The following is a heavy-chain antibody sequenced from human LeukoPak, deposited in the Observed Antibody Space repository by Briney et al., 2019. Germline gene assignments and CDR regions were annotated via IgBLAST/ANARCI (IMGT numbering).Heavy chain of an antibody. CDR1: GFMLSKFW. CDR2: VKQDGSVT. V-gene: IGHV3-7*01. J-gene: IGHJ4*02. Sequence: GESLRLSCVASGFMLSKFWMSWVRQAPGKGLEWVANVKQDGSVTHYVGSVKGRFTISRDNAKNSLFLQMNNLTAEDTALYYCARDNGGILDKWGQGSLVTVSS. D-gene: IGHD4-23*01. CDR3: ARDNGGILDK.